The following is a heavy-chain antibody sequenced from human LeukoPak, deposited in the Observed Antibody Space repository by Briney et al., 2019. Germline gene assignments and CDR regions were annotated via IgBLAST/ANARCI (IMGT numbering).Heavy chain of an antibody. D-gene: IGHD6-13*01. Sequence: EASVKVSCKASGYTFTGYYMHWVRQAPGQGLEWMGWINPNSGDTNYAQKFQGRVTMTRDTSISTAYMELSTLRSDDTAVYYCAIIAAAGKNWGQGTLVTVSS. J-gene: IGHJ4*02. CDR1: GYTFTGYY. CDR2: INPNSGDT. CDR3: AIIAAAGKN. V-gene: IGHV1-2*02.